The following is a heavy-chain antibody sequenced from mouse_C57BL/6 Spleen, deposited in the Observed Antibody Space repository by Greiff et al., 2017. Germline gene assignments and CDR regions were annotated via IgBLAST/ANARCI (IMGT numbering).Heavy chain of an antibody. J-gene: IGHJ3*01. Sequence: EVQLQQSGPELVKPGASVKISCTASGYTFTDYYMHWVKQSHGKSLEWIGDINPNSGGTNYTQKFKGKATLTVDKSSSTAYMQLRSLTSEDSAVXYCASEGGLLMDYWGQGTPVTVSA. V-gene: IGHV1-26*01. D-gene: IGHD2-1*01. CDR1: GYTFTDYY. CDR2: INPNSGGT. CDR3: ASEGGLLMDY.